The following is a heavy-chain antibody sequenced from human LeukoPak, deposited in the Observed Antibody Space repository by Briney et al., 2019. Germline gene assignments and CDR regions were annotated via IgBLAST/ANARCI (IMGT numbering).Heavy chain of an antibody. D-gene: IGHD3-22*01. CDR2: IRSKAYGGTT. CDR1: THSPGTIA. Sequence: GGSLRLSCTPSTHSPGTIAMRCDSQAPGKGLEWVGFIRSKAYGGTTEYAASVKCRFTISRDDSKSIPYLQMNIGMRADTAMYYCTRTYYCHVSAYSLYFQYWGQGTLVTVSS. J-gene: IGHJ1*01. V-gene: IGHV3-49*04. CDR3: TRTYYCHVSAYSLYFQY.